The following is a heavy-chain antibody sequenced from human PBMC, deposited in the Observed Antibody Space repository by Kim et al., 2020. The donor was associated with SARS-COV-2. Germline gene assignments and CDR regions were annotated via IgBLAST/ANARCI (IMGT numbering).Heavy chain of an antibody. CDR1: GGSISSGGYY. CDR2: IYYSGST. Sequence: SETLSLTCTVSGGSISSGGYYWSWIRQHPGKGLEWIGYIYYSGSTYYNPSLKSRVTISVDTSKNQFSLKLSSVTAADTAVYHCARVREGGYYYAPQYYFDYWGQGTLVTVSS. V-gene: IGHV4-31*03. D-gene: IGHD3-22*01. CDR3: ARVREGGYYYAPQYYFDY. J-gene: IGHJ4*02.